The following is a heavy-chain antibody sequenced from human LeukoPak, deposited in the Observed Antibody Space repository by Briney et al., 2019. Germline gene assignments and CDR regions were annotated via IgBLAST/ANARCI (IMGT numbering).Heavy chain of an antibody. CDR1: GYTLTELS. CDR3: ATDLRLRFFSAGHAFDI. V-gene: IGHV1-24*01. J-gene: IGHJ3*02. CDR2: FDPEDGET. D-gene: IGHD3-3*01. Sequence: GASVKVSCKVSGYTLTELSMHWVRQAPGKGLEWMGGFDPEDGETIYAQKFQGRVTMTEDTPTDTAYMELSSLRSEDTAVYYCATDLRLRFFSAGHAFDIWGQGTMVTVSS.